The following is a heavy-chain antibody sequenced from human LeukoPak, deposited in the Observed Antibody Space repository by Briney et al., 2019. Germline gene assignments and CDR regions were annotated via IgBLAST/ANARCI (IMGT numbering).Heavy chain of an antibody. V-gene: IGHV4-34*01. J-gene: IGHJ5*02. CDR1: GGSFSGYY. CDR3: ARLAVAHTAYNWFDP. D-gene: IGHD6-19*01. Sequence: PSGTLSLTCAVYGGSFSGYYWSWIRQPPGKGLEWIGEINHSGSTNYNPSLKSRVTISVDTSKNQFSLKLSSVTAADTAVYYCARLAVAHTAYNWFDPWGQGTLVTVSS. CDR2: INHSGST.